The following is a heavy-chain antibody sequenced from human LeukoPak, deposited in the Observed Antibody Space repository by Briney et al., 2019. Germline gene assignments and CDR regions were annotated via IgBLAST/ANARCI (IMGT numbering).Heavy chain of an antibody. CDR3: ARENLYYDFWSGYWQDYYYYYMDV. D-gene: IGHD3-3*01. CDR1: GYTFTSYY. Sequence: ASVKVSCKASGYTFTSYYMHWVRQAPGQGLEWMGIINPSGGSTSYAQKFQGRATMTRDMSTSTVYMELSSLRSEDTAVYYCARENLYYDFWSGYWQDYYYYYMDVWGKGTTVTVSS. V-gene: IGHV1-46*01. J-gene: IGHJ6*03. CDR2: INPSGGST.